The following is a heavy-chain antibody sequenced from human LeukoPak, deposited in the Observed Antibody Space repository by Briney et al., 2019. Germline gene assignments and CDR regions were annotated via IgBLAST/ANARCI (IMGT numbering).Heavy chain of an antibody. D-gene: IGHD3-3*01. J-gene: IGHJ4*02. CDR1: GFTFSSYA. Sequence: GGSLRLSCAASGFTFSSYAMSWVRQAPGKGLEWVSAISGSGGSTYYADSVKGRFTISRDNSKNTLYLQMNSLRAEDTAVYYCAKVLAASGRYYDFWSGYYKSLYFDYWGQGTLVTVSS. CDR2: ISGSGGST. CDR3: AKVLAASGRYYDFWSGYYKSLYFDY. V-gene: IGHV3-23*01.